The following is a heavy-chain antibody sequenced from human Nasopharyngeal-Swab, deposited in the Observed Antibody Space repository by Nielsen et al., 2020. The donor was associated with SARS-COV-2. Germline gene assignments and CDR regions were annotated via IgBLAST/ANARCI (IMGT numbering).Heavy chain of an antibody. CDR3: AKPLGGYCVRTTCYDALDM. J-gene: IGHJ3*02. Sequence: GGSLRLSCAASGFTFSNYAMSWVRQAPGKGLEWVSHITGTGGSTYYADSVKGRFTISRDNSKDTLYLQMNSLRAEDTAVYYCAKPLGGYCVRTTCYDALDMWGQGTMVTVSS. CDR1: GFTFSNYA. CDR2: ITGTGGST. V-gene: IGHV3-23*01. D-gene: IGHD2-2*01.